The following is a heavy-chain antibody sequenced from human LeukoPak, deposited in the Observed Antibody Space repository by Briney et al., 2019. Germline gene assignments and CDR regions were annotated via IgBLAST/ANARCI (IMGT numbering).Heavy chain of an antibody. V-gene: IGHV4-39*01. D-gene: IGHD6-6*01. CDR1: GVSISGSNYY. J-gene: IGHJ4*02. CDR2: IYYSGTT. Sequence: SETLSLTCTVSGVSISGSNYYGGWIRQPPGKGLGWIGSIYYSGTTYYNPSLKSRVTISVDTSKSQFSLEVTSMTAADTAVYYCARHSSAARPNFDYWGQGTLVTVSS. CDR3: ARHSSAARPNFDY.